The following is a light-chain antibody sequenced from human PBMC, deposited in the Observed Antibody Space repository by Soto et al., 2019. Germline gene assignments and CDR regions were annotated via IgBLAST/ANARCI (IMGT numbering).Light chain of an antibody. V-gene: IGLV2-14*01. CDR3: TSWTRSSTYG. CDR1: SSDVGGYNY. J-gene: IGLJ1*01. CDR2: LVS. Sequence: QSALTQPASVSGSPGQSITISCTGTSSDVGGYNYVSWYQQHPDKAPKLMIYLVSNRPSGISDRFSGSKSDNTASLTISGLQAEDEADYYCTSWTRSSTYGFGTGTKLTVL.